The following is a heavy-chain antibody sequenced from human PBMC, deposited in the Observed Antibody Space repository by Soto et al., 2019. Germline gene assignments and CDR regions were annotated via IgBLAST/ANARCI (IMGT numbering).Heavy chain of an antibody. Sequence: ASVKGSCKASGYTFTSYGINWVRQAPGQGLEWMGRISASNGNTNYAQKLQGRVTMTTDTSTSTAYMELRSLRSDDTDVYYCAREGNVLHWNYYNWFDPWGQGTLVTVPQ. V-gene: IGHV1-18*01. D-gene: IGHD1-7*01. CDR1: GYTFTSYG. CDR3: AREGNVLHWNYYNWFDP. J-gene: IGHJ5*02. CDR2: ISASNGNT.